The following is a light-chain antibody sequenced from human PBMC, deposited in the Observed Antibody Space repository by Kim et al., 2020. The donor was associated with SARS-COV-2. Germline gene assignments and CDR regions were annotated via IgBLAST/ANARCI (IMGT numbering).Light chain of an antibody. Sequence: GQSVTISGAGTSSDADDYKYVSWYQHHPGKAPKLIIYDVSARPSGVPDRFSGSMSGNTASLTISGLQPEDEADYHCCSYTGSYTWMFGGGTQLTVL. CDR2: DVS. J-gene: IGLJ3*02. CDR1: SSDADDYKY. V-gene: IGLV2-11*01. CDR3: CSYTGSYTWM.